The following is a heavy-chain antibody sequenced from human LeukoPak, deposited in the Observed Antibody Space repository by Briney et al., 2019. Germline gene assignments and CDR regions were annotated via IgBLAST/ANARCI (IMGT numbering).Heavy chain of an antibody. CDR3: ARGRVSYWELLAFDI. V-gene: IGHV1-2*02. D-gene: IGHD1-26*01. CDR2: INPNSGGT. Sequence: ASVKVSCKASGYTFTSYGISWVRQAPGQGLEWMGWINPNSGGTNYAQKFQGRVTMTRDTSISTAYMELSRLRSDDTAVYYCARGRVSYWELLAFDIWGQGTMVTVSS. J-gene: IGHJ3*02. CDR1: GYTFTSYG.